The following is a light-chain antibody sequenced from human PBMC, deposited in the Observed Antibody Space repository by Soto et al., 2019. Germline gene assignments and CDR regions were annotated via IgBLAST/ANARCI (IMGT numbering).Light chain of an antibody. CDR3: SSYTSSSTLV. J-gene: IGLJ3*02. Sequence: QSVLTQPASVSGSPGQSITISCTGTRSDVGGYNFVSWYQQHPGKAPKLLIYEVSYRPSGVSNRFSGSKSGNTASLTIFGLQAEDEGDYYCSSYTSSSTLVFGGGTKLTVL. V-gene: IGLV2-14*01. CDR1: RSDVGGYNF. CDR2: EVS.